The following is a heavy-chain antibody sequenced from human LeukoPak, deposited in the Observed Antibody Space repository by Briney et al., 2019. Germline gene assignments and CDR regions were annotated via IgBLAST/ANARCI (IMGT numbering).Heavy chain of an antibody. V-gene: IGHV4-34*01. D-gene: IGHD3-22*01. Sequence: PSETQSLTCAVYDVSFIAYYWSWIRQPPGQGLEWIGEINHSGSTNYNPFLKSRATISGDTSKNQFSLKLTSVTAADTAVYYCARGRTYYYDTSDYVPYSFDYWGQGTLVTVSS. CDR3: ARGRTYYYDTSDYVPYSFDY. CDR2: INHSGST. CDR1: DVSFIAYY. J-gene: IGHJ4*02.